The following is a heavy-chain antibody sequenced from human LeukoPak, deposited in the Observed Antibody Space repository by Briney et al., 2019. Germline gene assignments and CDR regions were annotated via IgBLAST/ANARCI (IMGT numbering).Heavy chain of an antibody. J-gene: IGHJ4*02. CDR3: AKDHSVVVPAAIHY. D-gene: IGHD2-2*01. V-gene: IGHV3-30*04. CDR2: ISYDGSNK. CDR1: GFTFSNSA. Sequence: GGSLRLSCAASGFTFSNSAMHWVRQAPGKGLEWVAVISYDGSNKYYADSVKGRFTISRDNSKNTLYLQMNSLRAEDTAVYYCAKDHSVVVPAAIHYWGQGTLVTVSS.